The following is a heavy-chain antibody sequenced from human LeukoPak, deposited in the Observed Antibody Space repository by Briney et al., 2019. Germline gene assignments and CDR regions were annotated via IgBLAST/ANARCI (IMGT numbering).Heavy chain of an antibody. V-gene: IGHV4-34*01. D-gene: IGHD6-6*01. Sequence: SETLSLTCAVYGGSFRGYYWSWIRQPPGKGLEWIGEINHSGSTNYNPSLKSRVTISVDTSKNQFSLKLSSVTAADTAVYYCARSGDSSSSRRYYYYYYMDVWGKGTTVTVSS. CDR3: ARSGDSSSSRRYYYYYYMDV. CDR1: GGSFRGYY. J-gene: IGHJ6*03. CDR2: INHSGST.